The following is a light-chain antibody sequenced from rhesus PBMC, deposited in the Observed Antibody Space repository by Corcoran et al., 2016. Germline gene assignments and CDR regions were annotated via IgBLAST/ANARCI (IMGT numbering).Light chain of an antibody. Sequence: QSALTQPRSVSKSLGQSVTISCTGTSNDIGDHNDVSWYRQHSGTAPRLLIYDVSERPSGISDRFSGSKSGNTASLTISGLQAEDEADYYCSSYAGSTTFVLFGGGTRLTVL. CDR1: SNDIGDHND. CDR3: SSYAGSTTFVL. J-gene: IGLJ3*01. V-gene: IGLV2S9*01. CDR2: DVS.